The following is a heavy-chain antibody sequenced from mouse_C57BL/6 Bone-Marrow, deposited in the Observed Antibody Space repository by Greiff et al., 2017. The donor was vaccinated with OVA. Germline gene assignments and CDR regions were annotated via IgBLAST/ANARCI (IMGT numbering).Heavy chain of an antibody. D-gene: IGHD1-1*01. CDR3: ARNDYYYGSSSWYFDV. CDR1: GFSLTSYG. Sequence: QVHVKQSGPGLVQPSQSLSITCTVSGFSLTSYGVHWVRQSPGKGLEWLGVIWSGGSTDYNAAFISRLSISKDNSKSQVFFKMNSLQADDTAIYYCARNDYYYGSSSWYFDVWGTGTTVTVSS. J-gene: IGHJ1*03. V-gene: IGHV2-2*01. CDR2: IWSGGST.